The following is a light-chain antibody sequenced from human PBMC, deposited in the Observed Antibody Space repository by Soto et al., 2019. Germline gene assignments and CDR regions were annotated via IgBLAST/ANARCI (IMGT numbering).Light chain of an antibody. CDR3: SSFKV. CDR2: DVS. J-gene: IGLJ1*01. CDR1: SSDVGGYNY. V-gene: IGLV2-14*03. Sequence: QSVLTQPASVSGSPGQSITISCTGTSSDVGGYNYVSWYQQHPGKAPKLMIYDVSNRPSGVSNRFSGSKSGNTASLTISGLQAEDEADYYRSSFKVVGTQTKVTIL.